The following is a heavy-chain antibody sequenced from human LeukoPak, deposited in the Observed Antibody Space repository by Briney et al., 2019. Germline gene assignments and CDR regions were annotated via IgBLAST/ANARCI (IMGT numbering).Heavy chain of an antibody. J-gene: IGHJ4*02. Sequence: TGGSLRLSSVASGFSFSSHSMTWVRQAPGKGLEWVSGISGSGVYTSYADSVKGRFTISRDNSKNTVYLQMNSLRAEDTALYYCAKERGGYGPYYCDHWGQGTLVTVSS. CDR2: ISGSGVYT. CDR1: GFSFSSHS. V-gene: IGHV3-23*01. D-gene: IGHD5-18*01. CDR3: AKERGGYGPYYCDH.